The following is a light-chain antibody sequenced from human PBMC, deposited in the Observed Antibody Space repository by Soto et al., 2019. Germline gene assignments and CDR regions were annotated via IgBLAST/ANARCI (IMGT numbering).Light chain of an antibody. J-gene: IGKJ1*01. CDR1: LSIFNF. V-gene: IGKV1-39*01. CDR3: QQSYSSPLT. Sequence: IRMTQSPSSMCASXGDRVTIVCRARLSIFNFLNGYQQKPGIAPKFXXAAASSLQPGGPPSFSGSGSATEFTPTISNLQPEDFAIYHCQQSYSSPLTFGQGTKVDIK. CDR2: AAS.